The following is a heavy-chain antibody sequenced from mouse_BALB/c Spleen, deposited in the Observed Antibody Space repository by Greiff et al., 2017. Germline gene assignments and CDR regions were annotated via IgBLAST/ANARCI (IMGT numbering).Heavy chain of an antibody. CDR2: INPYNGGT. D-gene: IGHD1-1*01. V-gene: IGHV1-18*01. Sequence: VQLQQSGPELVKPGASLKISCKASGYSFTGYTMNWVKQSHGKNLEWIGLINPYNGGTSYNQKFKGKATLTVDKSSSTAYMELLSLTSEDSAVYYCARPYYGSSYWFAYWGQGTLVTVSA. CDR3: ARPYYGSSYWFAY. CDR1: GYSFTGYT. J-gene: IGHJ3*01.